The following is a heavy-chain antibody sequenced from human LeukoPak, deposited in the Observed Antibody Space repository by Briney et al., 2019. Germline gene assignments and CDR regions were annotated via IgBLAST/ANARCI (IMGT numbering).Heavy chain of an antibody. V-gene: IGHV4-4*02. D-gene: IGHD2-15*01. Sequence: SETLSLTCAVSGGSISSSNWWSWVRQPPGKGLEWIGEIYHSGSTNYNPSLKSRVTISVDKSKNQFSLKLSSVTAADTAVYYCARGDDSNAYYYYYMDVWGKGTTVTVSS. CDR1: GGSISSSNW. CDR3: ARGDDSNAYYYYYMDV. CDR2: IYHSGST. J-gene: IGHJ6*03.